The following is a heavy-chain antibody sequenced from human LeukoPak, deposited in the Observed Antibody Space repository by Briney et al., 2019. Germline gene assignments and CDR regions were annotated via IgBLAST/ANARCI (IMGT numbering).Heavy chain of an antibody. V-gene: IGHV3-53*01. J-gene: IGHJ4*02. Sequence: GGSLRLSCAASGFTVSSNYMSWVRQAPGKGLEWVSVIYSGGSTYYADSVKGRFTISRDNAKNSLYLQMNSLRAEDTAVYYCAREGIAAVGYWGQGTLVTVSS. D-gene: IGHD6-13*01. CDR3: AREGIAAVGY. CDR2: IYSGGST. CDR1: GFTVSSNY.